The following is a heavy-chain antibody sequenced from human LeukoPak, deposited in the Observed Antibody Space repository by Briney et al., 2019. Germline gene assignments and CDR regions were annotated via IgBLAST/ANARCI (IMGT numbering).Heavy chain of an antibody. CDR2: ISGSGGST. V-gene: IGHV3-23*01. CDR3: ARDGSGWYLNYYMDV. Sequence: GGSLRLSCAASGFTFSSYAMSWVRQAPGKGLEWVSAISGSGGSTYYADSVKGRFTISRDNSKNTLYLQMNSLRAEDTAVYYCARDGSGWYLNYYMDVWGKGTTVTVSS. J-gene: IGHJ6*03. CDR1: GFTFSSYA. D-gene: IGHD6-19*01.